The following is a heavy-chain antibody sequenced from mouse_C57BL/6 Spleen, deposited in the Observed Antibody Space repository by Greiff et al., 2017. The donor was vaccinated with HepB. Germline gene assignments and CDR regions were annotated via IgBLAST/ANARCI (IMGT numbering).Heavy chain of an antibody. CDR1: GYAFSSYW. CDR2: IYPGDGDT. J-gene: IGHJ2*01. D-gene: IGHD1-1*01. Sequence: VQLKQSGAELVKPGASVKISCKASGYAFSSYWMNWVKQRPGKGLEWIGQIYPGDGDTNYNGKFKGKATLTADKSSSTAYMQLSSLTSEDSAVYFCARNYYGSSPYYFDYWGQGTTLTVSS. CDR3: ARNYYGSSPYYFDY. V-gene: IGHV1-80*01.